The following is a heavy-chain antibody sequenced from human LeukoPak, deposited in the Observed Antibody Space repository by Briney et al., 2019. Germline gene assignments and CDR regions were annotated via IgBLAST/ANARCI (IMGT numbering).Heavy chain of an antibody. D-gene: IGHD3-10*01. CDR2: IYYSGST. Sequence: SENLSLTCTVSGGSISSSSYYWGWLRQPPGNGLEWIGSIYYSGSTYYNPSLKRRVTISVDTSKNQFSLKLSSLTAADTAVYYCARLAMVRGATLADPWGQGTLVTVSS. J-gene: IGHJ5*02. CDR1: GGSISSSSYY. CDR3: ARLAMVRGATLADP. V-gene: IGHV4-39*01.